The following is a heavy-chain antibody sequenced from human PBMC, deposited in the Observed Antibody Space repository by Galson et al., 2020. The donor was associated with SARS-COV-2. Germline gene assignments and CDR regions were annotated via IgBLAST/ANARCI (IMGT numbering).Heavy chain of an antibody. D-gene: IGHD6-19*01. J-gene: IGHJ5*02. Sequence: SETLSLTCTVSGGSISSGSYYWSWIRQPAGKGLEWIGHIYTSGSTNYNPSLKSRVTISVDTSKNQFSLKLSSVTAADTAVYYCAGEWLVFLNWFDPWGQGTLVTVSS. CDR2: IYTSGST. CDR1: GGSISSGSYY. CDR3: AGEWLVFLNWFDP. V-gene: IGHV4-61*09.